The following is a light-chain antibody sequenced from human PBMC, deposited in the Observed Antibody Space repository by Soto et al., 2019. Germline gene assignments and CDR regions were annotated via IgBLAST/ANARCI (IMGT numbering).Light chain of an antibody. CDR1: YSNIGSNY. J-gene: IGLJ3*02. Sequence: SVLTQPPSASGTPGQRVTISCSGSYSNIGSNYVYWYQQVPGTAPKLLIYSHNQRPSGVPDRFSGSKSGTSASLAISGLRSEDEADYYCAAWDDSLSGYWVFGGGTQLTVL. CDR3: AAWDDSLSGYWV. CDR2: SHN. V-gene: IGLV1-47*02.